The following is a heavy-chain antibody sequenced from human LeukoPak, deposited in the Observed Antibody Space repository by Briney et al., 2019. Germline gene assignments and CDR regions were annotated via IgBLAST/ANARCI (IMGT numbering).Heavy chain of an antibody. CDR1: GFTFTSYS. CDR3: ATGGKWDVTPFDY. J-gene: IGHJ4*02. V-gene: IGHV3-23*01. D-gene: IGHD1-26*01. CDR2: ISGGGGST. Sequence: GGSLRLSCAASGFTFTSYSMNWVRQAPGKGLEWVSTISGGGGSTYYADSVKGRFTISRDNSKNTLYLQVNSLRAEDTAVYYCATGGKWDVTPFDYWGQRTLVTVSS.